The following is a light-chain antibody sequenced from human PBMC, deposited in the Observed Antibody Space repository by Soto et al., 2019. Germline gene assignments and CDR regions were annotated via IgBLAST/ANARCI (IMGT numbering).Light chain of an antibody. V-gene: IGLV2-23*01. CDR1: SSDVGSYNL. CDR3: CSYAGSSTDVV. Sequence: QSVLTQPASVSGSPGQSITISCTGTSSDVGSYNLVSWYQQHPGKAPKLMIYEGSKRPSGVSNRFSGSKSGNTASLTISGLQAEDEAHYYCCSYAGSSTDVVFGGGTKLTVL. J-gene: IGLJ2*01. CDR2: EGS.